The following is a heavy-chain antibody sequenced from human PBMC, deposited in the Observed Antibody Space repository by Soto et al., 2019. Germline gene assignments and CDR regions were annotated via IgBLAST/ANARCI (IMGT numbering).Heavy chain of an antibody. CDR1: GQSFSGHS. CDR3: ARGSGIVALPGELEDVNYDY. CDR2: INESGST. Sequence: VQLQKWGAGLLKPSETLSLSCAVYGQSFSGHSWAWIRQPPGKGLEWFGEINESGSTYYNPSLKSRVTISTDTSKNQFSLKLSSVSAADTAAYFCARGSGIVALPGELEDVNYDYWGQGTLVNVSS. J-gene: IGHJ4*02. V-gene: IGHV4-34*01. D-gene: IGHD1-1*01.